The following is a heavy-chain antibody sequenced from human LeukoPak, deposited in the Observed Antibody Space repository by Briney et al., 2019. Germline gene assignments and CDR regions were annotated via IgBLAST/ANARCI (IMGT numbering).Heavy chain of an antibody. CDR1: GFTFSSYW. V-gene: IGHV3-7*03. CDR2: INHNGNVN. CDR3: ERGGGLDV. J-gene: IGHJ6*02. Sequence: GGSLRLSCAASGFTFSSYWMNWARQAPGKGLEWVASINHNGNVNYYVDSVKGRITISRDNAKNSLYLQMSNLRAEDTAVYFCERGGGLDVWAHGATVTVSS.